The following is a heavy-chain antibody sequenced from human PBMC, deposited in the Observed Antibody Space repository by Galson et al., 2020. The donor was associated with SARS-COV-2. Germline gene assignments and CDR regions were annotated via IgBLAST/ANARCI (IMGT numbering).Heavy chain of an antibody. CDR3: AREGVWFGERGWFDP. CDR2: INPNSGGT. CDR1: GYTFTGYY. J-gene: IGHJ5*02. V-gene: IGHV1-2*02. D-gene: IGHD3-10*01. Sequence: ASVKVSCKASGYTFTGYYMHWVRQAPGQGPEWMGWINPNSGGTNYAQKFQGRVTMTRDTSISTAYMELSRLRSDDTAVYYCAREGVWFGERGWFDPWGQGTLVTVSS.